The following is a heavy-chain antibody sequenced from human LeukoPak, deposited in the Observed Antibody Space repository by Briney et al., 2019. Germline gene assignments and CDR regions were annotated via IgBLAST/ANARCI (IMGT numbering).Heavy chain of an antibody. Sequence: GSLRLSCAVSGITLSNYGMSWVRQAPGKGLEWVAGLSGSGGGTNYADSVKGRFTISRDNAKNSLYLQMNSLRAEDTAVYYCASLAHLKRLWFGELLKDYWGQGTLVTVSS. J-gene: IGHJ4*02. CDR2: LSGSGGGT. CDR3: ASLAHLKRLWFGELLKDY. D-gene: IGHD3-10*01. CDR1: GITLSNYG. V-gene: IGHV3-23*01.